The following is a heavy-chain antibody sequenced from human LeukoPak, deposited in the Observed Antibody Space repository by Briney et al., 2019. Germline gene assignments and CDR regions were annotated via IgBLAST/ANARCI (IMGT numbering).Heavy chain of an antibody. D-gene: IGHD2-2*02. J-gene: IGHJ4*02. Sequence: GSLSLSCAASGFTFSSYSMNWVRQAPGKGLEWVSSISSSSSYIYYADSVKGRFTISRDNAKNSLYLQMNSLRAEDTAVYYCGRGAAAAIRGTLFDYWGQGTLVTVSS. CDR3: GRGAAAAIRGTLFDY. CDR1: GFTFSSYS. V-gene: IGHV3-21*01. CDR2: ISSSSSYI.